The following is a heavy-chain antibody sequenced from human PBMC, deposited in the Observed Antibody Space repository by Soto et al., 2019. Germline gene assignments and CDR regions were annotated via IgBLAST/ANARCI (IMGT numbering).Heavy chain of an antibody. J-gene: IGHJ4*02. CDR3: ATVKRRITIFGVVIIPYYFDY. D-gene: IGHD3-3*01. V-gene: IGHV1-24*01. CDR2: FDPEDGET. CDR1: GYTLTELS. Sequence: ASVKVSCKVSGYTLTELSMHWMRQAPGKGLEWMGGFDPEDGETIYAQKFQGRVTMTEDTSTDTAYMELSSLRSEDTAVYYCATVKRRITIFGVVIIPYYFDYWGQGTLVTVSS.